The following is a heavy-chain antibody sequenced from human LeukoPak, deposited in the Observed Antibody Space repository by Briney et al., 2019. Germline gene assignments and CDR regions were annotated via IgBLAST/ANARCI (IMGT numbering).Heavy chain of an antibody. D-gene: IGHD3-22*01. CDR3: ARVGEYYYDSSGYLRNTDAFDI. Sequence: PGGSLRLSCAASGLTYSDYYMSWIRQAPGKGLEWVSYISSRGSTIYYADSVKGRFTISRDNAKNSLYLKMNSLRAEDTAVYYCARVGEYYYDSSGYLRNTDAFDIWGQGTMVTVYS. V-gene: IGHV3-11*01. CDR1: GLTYSDYY. J-gene: IGHJ3*02. CDR2: ISSRGSTI.